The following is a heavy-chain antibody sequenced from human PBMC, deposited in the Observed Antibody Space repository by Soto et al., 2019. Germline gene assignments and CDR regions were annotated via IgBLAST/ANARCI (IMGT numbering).Heavy chain of an antibody. Sequence: SETLSLTCTVSGGSITSGDNYWSWIRQHPGKGLEWIGYIYYSGHTYYNPSLKSRLTISVDTSKNHFSLRLSSVTAADTAVYYCARTYWSGWGSRRFDSWGQGALVTVSS. J-gene: IGHJ4*02. CDR2: IYYSGHT. CDR3: ARTYWSGWGSRRFDS. CDR1: GGSITSGDNY. V-gene: IGHV4-30-4*01. D-gene: IGHD3-3*01.